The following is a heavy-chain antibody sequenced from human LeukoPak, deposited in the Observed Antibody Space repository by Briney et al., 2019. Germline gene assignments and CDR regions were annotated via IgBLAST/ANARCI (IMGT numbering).Heavy chain of an antibody. CDR3: ARDGRDYDYVWGSYRSDAFDI. CDR2: ISAYNGNT. CDR1: GYTFTSYG. Sequence: ASVKASCKASGYTFTSYGISWVRQAPGQGLEWMGWISAYNGNTNYAQKLQGRVTMTTDTSTSTAYMELRSLRSDDTAVYYCARDGRDYDYVWGSYRSDAFDIWGQGTMVTVSS. V-gene: IGHV1-18*04. D-gene: IGHD3-16*02. J-gene: IGHJ3*02.